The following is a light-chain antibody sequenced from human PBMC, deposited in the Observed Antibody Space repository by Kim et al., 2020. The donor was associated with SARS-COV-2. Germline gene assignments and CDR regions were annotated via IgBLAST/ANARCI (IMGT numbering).Light chain of an antibody. Sequence: SYELTQPPSVSVAPGKTARITCGGNNIGSKSVHWYQQKPGQAPVLVIYYDSDRPSGIPERFSGSNSGNTATLTISRVEAGDEADYSCQVWDSSSDLYVFGTGTKVTVL. CDR3: QVWDSSSDLYV. CDR2: YDS. J-gene: IGLJ1*01. CDR1: NIGSKS. V-gene: IGLV3-21*04.